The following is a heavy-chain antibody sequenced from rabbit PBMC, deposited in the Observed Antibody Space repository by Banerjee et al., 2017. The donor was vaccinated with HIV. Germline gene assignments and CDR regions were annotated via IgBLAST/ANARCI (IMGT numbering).Heavy chain of an antibody. V-gene: IGHV1S40*01. CDR1: GFDLSDYFY. CDR3: ARDRDRTGWPYYFNL. CDR2: IYTGSSGST. J-gene: IGHJ4*01. D-gene: IGHD4-1*01. Sequence: QSLEESGGGLVKPEGSLTLTCTASGFDLSDYFYMCWVRQAPGKGLEWIGCIYTGSSGSTAYASWAKGRFTISKTSSTTVTLQMTSLTAADTATYFCARDRDRTGWPYYFNLWGPGTLVTVS.